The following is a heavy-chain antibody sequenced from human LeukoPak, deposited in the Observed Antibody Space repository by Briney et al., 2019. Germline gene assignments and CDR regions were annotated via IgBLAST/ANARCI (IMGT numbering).Heavy chain of an antibody. V-gene: IGHV1-46*01. CDR3: ARGHGSGYTNYFDP. Sequence: ASVKVSCKASGGTFSSYAISWVRQAPGQGLEWMGIVNPSGGGTSNAQKFQGRVTMTRGMSTSTFYMELSSLRSEDTAVYYCARGHGSGYTNYFDPWGQGTLVTVSS. CDR2: VNPSGGGT. CDR1: GGTFSSYA. D-gene: IGHD3-10*01. J-gene: IGHJ5*02.